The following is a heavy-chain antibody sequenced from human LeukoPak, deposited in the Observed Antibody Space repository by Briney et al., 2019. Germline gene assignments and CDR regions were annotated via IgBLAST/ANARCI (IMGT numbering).Heavy chain of an antibody. CDR1: GGSISSGGYY. CDR2: ICYSGTA. CDR3: ARFSNDHGVKFDY. J-gene: IGHJ4*02. Sequence: TSETLSLTCTVSGGSISSGGYYWSWVRQHPEKGLEWIGYICYSGTAYYNPSLKSRVTMSVDTSKNQFSLKLDSVTAADTAVYYCARFSNDHGVKFDYWGQGTLVTVSS. D-gene: IGHD4-17*01. V-gene: IGHV4-31*03.